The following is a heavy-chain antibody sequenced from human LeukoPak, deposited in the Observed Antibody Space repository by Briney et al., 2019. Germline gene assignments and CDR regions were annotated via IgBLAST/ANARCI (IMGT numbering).Heavy chain of an antibody. J-gene: IGHJ4*02. CDR1: VYTFSSSA. CDR3: AKDQDSKNFYYGSGSYYIN. Sequence: GGSLRLSPAAPVYTFSSSAMSSGRPAPRKGVERGSAFSGSGGITYSADSAKGRVTLSRDTSTNTRCLQMNSLRAQDTPVYISAKDQDSKNFYYGSGSYYINWGQGTLVSVSS. V-gene: IGHV3-23*01. D-gene: IGHD3-10*01. CDR2: FSGSGGIT.